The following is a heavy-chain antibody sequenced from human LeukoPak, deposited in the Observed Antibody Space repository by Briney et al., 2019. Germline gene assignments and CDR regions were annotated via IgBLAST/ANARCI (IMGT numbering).Heavy chain of an antibody. CDR3: ANLRRSGWYIGA. CDR2: INPYSGGT. V-gene: IGHV1-2*02. Sequence: ASVKVSCKASGYSFTDYYIHWVRQAPGQGLEWMGWINPYSGGTNYAEKFQGRVTMTRDTSITTAYMELSSLKSDDTAMYYCANLRRSGWYIGAWGQGTLVTVSS. CDR1: GYSFTDYY. D-gene: IGHD6-19*01. J-gene: IGHJ5*02.